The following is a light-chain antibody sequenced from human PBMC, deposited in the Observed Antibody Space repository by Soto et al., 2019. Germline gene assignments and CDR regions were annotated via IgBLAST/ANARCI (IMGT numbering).Light chain of an antibody. CDR2: DVT. J-gene: IGLJ1*01. V-gene: IGLV2-11*01. CDR1: SSDVGGYNY. CDR3: CLYAGSYTYV. Sequence: QSALTQPRSVSGSPRQSVTISCTGTSSDVGGYNYVSWYQQHPGKAPKLIIYDVTKRASGVPDRFSASKSGNTASLTISGLQAEDDADYYCCLYAGSYTYVFGTGTKVTVL.